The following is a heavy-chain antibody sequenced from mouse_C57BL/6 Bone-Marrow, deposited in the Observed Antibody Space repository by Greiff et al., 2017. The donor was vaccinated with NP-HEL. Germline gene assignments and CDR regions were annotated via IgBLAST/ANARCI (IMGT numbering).Heavy chain of an antibody. V-gene: IGHV5-17*01. J-gene: IGHJ3*01. CDR1: GFTFSDYG. Sequence: EVQLVESGGGLVKPGGSLKLSCAASGFTFSDYGMHWVRQAPEKGLEWVAYISSGSSTIYYADTVKGRFTISSDNAKNTLFLQMTSLRSEDTAMYYCATYGYDGEAFAYWGQGTLVTVSA. CDR3: ATYGYDGEAFAY. D-gene: IGHD2-2*01. CDR2: ISSGSSTI.